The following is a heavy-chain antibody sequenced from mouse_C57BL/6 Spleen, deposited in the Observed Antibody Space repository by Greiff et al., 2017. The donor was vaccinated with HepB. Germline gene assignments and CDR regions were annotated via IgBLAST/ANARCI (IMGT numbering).Heavy chain of an antibody. Sequence: QVQLQQPGAELVRPGSSVKLSCKASGYTFTSYWMHWVKQRPIQGLEWIGNIDPSDSETHYNQKFKDKATLTVDKSSSTAYMQLSSLTSEDSADYYCAREETLYFDYWGQGTTLTVSS. J-gene: IGHJ2*01. CDR2: IDPSDSET. V-gene: IGHV1-52*01. CDR3: AREETLYFDY. CDR1: GYTFTSYW.